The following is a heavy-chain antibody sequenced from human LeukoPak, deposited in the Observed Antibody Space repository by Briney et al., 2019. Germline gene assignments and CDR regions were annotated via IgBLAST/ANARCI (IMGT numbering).Heavy chain of an antibody. CDR2: IYPSDSDT. D-gene: IGHD3-10*01. CDR1: GYSFTSYW. CDR3: ARLAHMVYEY. Sequence: GESLKISCKGSGYSFTSYWIAWVRQMPGKGLEWMGIIYPSDSDTRYSPSFQGQVTISADKSISTAYLQWSTLKASDTAIYYCARLAHMVYEYWGQGTLVTVSS. J-gene: IGHJ4*02. V-gene: IGHV5-51*01.